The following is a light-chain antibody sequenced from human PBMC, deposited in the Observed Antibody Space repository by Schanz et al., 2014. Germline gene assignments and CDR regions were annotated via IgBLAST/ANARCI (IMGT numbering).Light chain of an antibody. J-gene: IGKJ2*01. CDR3: QQYGSSPNA. CDR2: AAS. Sequence: ELVLTQSPGTLSLSPGERVTISCRASQSVSSSYFAWYQQKRGQAPRLLIYAASSRAAGVPDRFSGSGSGTDFTLTISRLEPDDFAVYYCQQYGSSPNAFGQGTKLEIK. V-gene: IGKV3-20*01. CDR1: QSVSSSY.